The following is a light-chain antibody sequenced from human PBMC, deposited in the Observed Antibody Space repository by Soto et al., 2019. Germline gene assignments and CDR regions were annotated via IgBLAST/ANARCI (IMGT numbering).Light chain of an antibody. CDR1: QSVSGN. CDR3: QQYNNWPPT. V-gene: IGKV3D-15*01. J-gene: IGKJ1*01. CDR2: GAS. Sequence: EIVMTQSPATLSVSPGERATLSCRASQSVSGNLAWYQQKPGQAPRPLIYGASTRATGIPARFSGSGSGTEFTLTISSLQSDDFAAYYCQQYNNWPPTFGQGTKVEIK.